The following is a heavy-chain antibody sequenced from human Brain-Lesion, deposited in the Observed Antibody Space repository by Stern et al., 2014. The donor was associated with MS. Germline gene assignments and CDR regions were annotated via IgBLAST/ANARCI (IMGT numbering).Heavy chain of an antibody. J-gene: IGHJ6*02. D-gene: IGHD2-2*01. CDR2: LFNSGST. CDR3: ARGRVVPGFQYYATDV. Sequence: VQLVQSGPGLVKPSQTLSLSCTVSGGSISSGGYYWSWIRQPPGKGLEWIGRLFNSGSTSYNPSLKSRVTISIDTSKNQFSLRLNSMTAADTAVYYCARGRVVPGFQYYATDVWGQGTTVIVSS. V-gene: IGHV4-61*02. CDR1: GGSISSGGYY.